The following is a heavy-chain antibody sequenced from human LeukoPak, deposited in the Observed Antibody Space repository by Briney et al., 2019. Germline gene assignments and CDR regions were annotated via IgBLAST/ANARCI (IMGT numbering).Heavy chain of an antibody. V-gene: IGHV1-2*02. CDR3: ARSQHYYYDSSGYNAFDI. D-gene: IGHD3-22*01. J-gene: IGHJ3*02. CDR2: INPNSGGT. CDR1: GYTFTGYY. Sequence: ASVKVSCKAPGYTFTGYYMHWVRQAPGQGLEGMGWINPNSGGTNYAQKFQARVTMTRDTSISTAYMELSRLRSDDTAVYYCARSQHYYYDSSGYNAFDIWGQGTMVTVSS.